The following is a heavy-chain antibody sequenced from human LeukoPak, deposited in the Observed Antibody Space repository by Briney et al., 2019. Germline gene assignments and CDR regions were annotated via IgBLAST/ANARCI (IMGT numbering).Heavy chain of an antibody. V-gene: IGHV1-18*04. J-gene: IGHJ5*02. CDR3: ARDPPVYYYGSGSYSWFDP. CDR1: GYIFTGYY. CDR2: ISAYNGNT. Sequence: ASVKVSCMASGYIFTGYYMHWVRQAPGQGLEWMGWISAYNGNTNYAQKLQGRVTMTTDTSTSTAYMELRSLRSDDTAVYYCARDPPVYYYGSGSYSWFDPWGQGTLVTVSS. D-gene: IGHD3-10*01.